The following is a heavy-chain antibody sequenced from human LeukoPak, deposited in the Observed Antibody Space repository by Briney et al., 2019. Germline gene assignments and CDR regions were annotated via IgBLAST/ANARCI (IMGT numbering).Heavy chain of an antibody. CDR2: ITSRSSYI. D-gene: IGHD3-10*01. Sequence: GGSLRLSCAASGFTFSSYIMNWVRRAPGKGLEWVSSITSRSSYIYYADSVKGRFTISRDNAKNTLYLQMNSLRAEDTALYYCARAPGGTMVLDYWGQGTLATVSS. J-gene: IGHJ4*02. V-gene: IGHV3-21*06. CDR1: GFTFSSYI. CDR3: ARAPGGTMVLDY.